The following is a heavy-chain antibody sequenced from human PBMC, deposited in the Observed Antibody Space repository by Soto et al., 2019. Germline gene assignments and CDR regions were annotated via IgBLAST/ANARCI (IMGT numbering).Heavy chain of an antibody. CDR1: GFTFSSYG. J-gene: IGHJ5*02. CDR2: ISYDGSNK. V-gene: IGHV3-30*18. CDR3: AKDRLCLDP. D-gene: IGHD2-2*01. Sequence: GGSLRLSCAASGFTFSSYGMHWVRQAPGKGLEWVAVISYDGSNKYYADSVKGRFTISRDNSKNTLYLQMNSLRAEDTAVYYCAKDRLCLDPWGQGTLVTVSS.